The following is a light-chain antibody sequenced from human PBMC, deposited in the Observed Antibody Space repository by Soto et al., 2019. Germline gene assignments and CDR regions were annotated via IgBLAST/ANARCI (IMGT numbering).Light chain of an antibody. CDR2: RND. CDR1: ISNIGRNT. J-gene: IGLJ7*01. CDR3: AVWDDSLNGPV. V-gene: IGLV1-44*01. Sequence: QPVLTQSPSASGTPGQRVTISCSGSISNIGRNTVNWYQQFPGTAPKVLIYRNDQRPSGVPDRFSASKSGTSASLAISGLQSEDEADYYCAVWDDSLNGPVFGGGTQLTVL.